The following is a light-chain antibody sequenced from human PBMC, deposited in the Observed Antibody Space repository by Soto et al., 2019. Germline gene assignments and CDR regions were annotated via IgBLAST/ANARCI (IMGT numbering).Light chain of an antibody. J-gene: IGLJ1*01. CDR3: SSYTTSSPCV. CDR1: SSDVGGYNY. CDR2: EVS. Sequence: QSVLTQPPSASGSPGQSVAISCTGTSSDVGGYNYVSWYQQHPGKAPKLMMYEVSNRPSGVSNRFSGSKSGNTASLAISGLQAEDEADYYCSSYTTSSPCVFGTGTEVAVL. V-gene: IGLV2-14*01.